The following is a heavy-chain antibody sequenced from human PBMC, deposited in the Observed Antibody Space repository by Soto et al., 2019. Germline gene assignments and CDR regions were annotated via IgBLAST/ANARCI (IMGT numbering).Heavy chain of an antibody. CDR1: GLTFSSYG. Sequence: GGSLRLSCAASGLTFSSYGMHWVRQAPGKGLEWVAVISYDGSNKYHADSVKGRFTISRDNSKNTLYLQMNSLRAEDTAVYYCARDFDLELVYYYYYGMDVWGQGTTVTVSS. CDR2: ISYDGSNK. CDR3: ARDFDLELVYYYYYGMDV. V-gene: IGHV3-30*03. D-gene: IGHD1-1*01. J-gene: IGHJ6*02.